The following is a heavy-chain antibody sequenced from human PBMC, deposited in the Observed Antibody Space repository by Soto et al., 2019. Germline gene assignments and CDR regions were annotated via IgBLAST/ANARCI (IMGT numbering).Heavy chain of an antibody. Sequence: ASVKVSCKASGYTFTSYGISWVRQAPGQGLEWMGWISAYNGNTNYAQKLQGRVTMTTDTSTSTAYMELRSLRSDDTAVYYCARESRYYYDSSGYYTFDYWGQGTLVTVSS. V-gene: IGHV1-18*01. CDR1: GYTFTSYG. D-gene: IGHD3-22*01. CDR3: ARESRYYYDSSGYYTFDY. J-gene: IGHJ4*02. CDR2: ISAYNGNT.